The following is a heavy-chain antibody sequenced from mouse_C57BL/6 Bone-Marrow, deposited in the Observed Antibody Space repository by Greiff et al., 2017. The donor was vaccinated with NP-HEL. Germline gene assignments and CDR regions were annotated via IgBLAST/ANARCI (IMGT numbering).Heavy chain of an antibody. Sequence: VQLQQSGAELVRPGTSVKMSCTASGFTFTNYWIGWVKQRPGHGLEWIGDIYPGGGYTNYTEKFKGKATLTADKSSSTAYMQFSSLTSEDSAIYYCAITTVVAPYYFDYWGQGTTLTVSS. CDR2: IYPGGGYT. J-gene: IGHJ2*01. CDR1: GFTFTNYW. D-gene: IGHD1-1*01. V-gene: IGHV1-63*01. CDR3: AITTVVAPYYFDY.